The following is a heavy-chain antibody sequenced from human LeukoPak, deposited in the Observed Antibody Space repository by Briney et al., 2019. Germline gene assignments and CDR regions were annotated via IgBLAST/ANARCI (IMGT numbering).Heavy chain of an antibody. Sequence: GGSLRLSCAASGFTFSAYSINWVRQAPGKGLEWVSSISSSSTYIYYADSVKGRFTISRDNAKNTLYLQMNSLRAEDTAVYYCARGVGMEDYWGQGTLVTVSS. V-gene: IGHV3-21*01. D-gene: IGHD1-26*01. CDR1: GFTFSAYS. J-gene: IGHJ4*02. CDR3: ARGVGMEDY. CDR2: ISSSSTYI.